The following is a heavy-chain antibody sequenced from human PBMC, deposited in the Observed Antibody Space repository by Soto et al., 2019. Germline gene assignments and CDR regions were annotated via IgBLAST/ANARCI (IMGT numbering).Heavy chain of an antibody. Sequence: ASVKVSCKASGYTLTNYGVTWVRQAPGQGLEWLGRVTPDKADTNPAQNRQGRVTMATDTSTNTAYLELRSLRSDDTAVYFCATDGPSNSGNLYAFDIWGQGTMVTVSS. V-gene: IGHV1-18*04. J-gene: IGHJ3*02. CDR2: VTPDKADT. D-gene: IGHD5-12*01. CDR3: ATDGPSNSGNLYAFDI. CDR1: GYTLTNYG.